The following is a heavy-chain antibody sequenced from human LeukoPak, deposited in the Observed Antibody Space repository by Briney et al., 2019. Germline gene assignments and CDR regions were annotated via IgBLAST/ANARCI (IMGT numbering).Heavy chain of an antibody. Sequence: PSETLSLTCTVPGGSISSYYWSWIRQPPGKGLEWIGYIYYSGSTNYNPSLKSRVTISVDTSKNQFSLKLSSVTAADTAVYYCARAEGGDFWSGRNWFDPWGQGTLVTVSS. V-gene: IGHV4-59*01. CDR2: IYYSGST. CDR3: ARAEGGDFWSGRNWFDP. CDR1: GGSISSYY. J-gene: IGHJ5*02. D-gene: IGHD3-3*01.